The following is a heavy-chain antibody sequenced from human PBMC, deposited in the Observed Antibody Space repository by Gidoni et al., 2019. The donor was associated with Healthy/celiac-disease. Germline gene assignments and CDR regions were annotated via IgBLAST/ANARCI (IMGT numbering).Heavy chain of an antibody. CDR2: IYYSGST. Sequence: QVQLQESGPGLVKPSPTLSLPCTFSGCSISSGGYYWSWIRPHPGKGLEWIGYIYYSGSTYYNQSLKSRVTISVDTSKNQFSLKLSSVTAADTAVYYCARAVITFGGVIVLQAFDIWGQGTMVTVSS. CDR3: ARAVITFGGVIVLQAFDI. D-gene: IGHD3-16*02. CDR1: GCSISSGGYY. J-gene: IGHJ3*02. V-gene: IGHV4-31*03.